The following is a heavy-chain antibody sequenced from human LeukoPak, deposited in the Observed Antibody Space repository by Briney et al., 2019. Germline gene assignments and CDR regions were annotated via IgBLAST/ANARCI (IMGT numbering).Heavy chain of an antibody. J-gene: IGHJ4*02. Sequence: SETLSLTCTVCGGSISSYYWSWIRQPQGKGLEWIGYIYYSGSTNYNPSLKSRVTISADTSKNQFSLKLSSVTAADTAVYYCARLGSPYYYFDYWGQGTLVTVSS. CDR1: GGSISSYY. CDR2: IYYSGST. CDR3: ARLGSPYYYFDY. D-gene: IGHD1-26*01. V-gene: IGHV4-59*08.